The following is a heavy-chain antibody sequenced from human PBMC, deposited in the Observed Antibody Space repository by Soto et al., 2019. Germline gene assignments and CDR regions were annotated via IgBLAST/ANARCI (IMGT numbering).Heavy chain of an antibody. CDR2: ISSSSSYI. D-gene: IGHD3-3*01. CDR1: GFTFSSYS. Sequence: GSLRLSCAASGFTFSSYSMNWVRQAPGKGLEWVSSISSSSSYIYYADSVKGRFTISRDNAKNSLYLQMNSLRAEDTAVYYCARDEGDVITIFGVVIIRGDYYGMDVWGQGTTVTVSS. J-gene: IGHJ6*02. V-gene: IGHV3-21*01. CDR3: ARDEGDVITIFGVVIIRGDYYGMDV.